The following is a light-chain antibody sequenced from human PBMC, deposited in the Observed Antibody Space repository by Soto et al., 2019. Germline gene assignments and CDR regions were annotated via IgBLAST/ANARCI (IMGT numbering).Light chain of an antibody. J-gene: IGKJ1*01. V-gene: IGKV1-39*01. CDR2: AAS. CDR1: QSISSY. CDR3: QQSYSTLRT. Sequence: IQMTQSPSSLSASVGYRVTITCRASQSISSYLNWCQQKPGKAPKLLIYAASSLQSGVPSRFSGSGSGTDFTLTISSLQPEDFATYYCQQSYSTLRTFGQGTKVEIK.